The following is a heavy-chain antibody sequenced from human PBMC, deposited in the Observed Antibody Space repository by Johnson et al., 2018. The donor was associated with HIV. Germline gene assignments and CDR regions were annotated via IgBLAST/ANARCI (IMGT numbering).Heavy chain of an antibody. CDR1: GFTVSSYG. Sequence: QVQLVESGGGLVQPGGSLRLSCAASGFTVSSYGMHWVRQAPGKGLEWVAVISYDGSNKYYADSVKGRFTISRDNSKNTLYLQMNSLRAEDTALYYCAREPMDCGGDCWGVFDLWGQGTMVTVSS. CDR3: AREPMDCGGDCWGVFDL. D-gene: IGHD2-21*02. CDR2: ISYDGSNK. J-gene: IGHJ3*01. V-gene: IGHV3-30*03.